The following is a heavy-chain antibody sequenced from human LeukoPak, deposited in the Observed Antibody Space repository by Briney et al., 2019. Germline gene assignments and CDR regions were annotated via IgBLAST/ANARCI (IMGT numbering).Heavy chain of an antibody. Sequence: SETLSLACTVSGGSISNGGYYWSWIRQPPGKGLEWIGYIYYSGSTNYNPSLKSRVTISVDTSKNQFSLKPSSVTAADTAVYYCARGGRTIFPYYFDYWGQGTLVTVSS. CDR3: ARGGRTIFPYYFDY. CDR1: GGSISNGGYY. V-gene: IGHV4-61*08. D-gene: IGHD3-9*01. CDR2: IYYSGST. J-gene: IGHJ4*02.